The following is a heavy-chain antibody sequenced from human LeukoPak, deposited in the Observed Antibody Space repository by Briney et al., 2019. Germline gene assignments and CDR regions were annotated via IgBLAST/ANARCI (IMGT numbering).Heavy chain of an antibody. J-gene: IGHJ3*02. CDR3: ARGIDFWSGYYAFDI. Sequence: PSETLSLTCTVSGGSISSYYWSWIRQPPGKGLEWIGYIYYSGSTNYNPSLKSRATISVDTSKNQFSLKLSSVTAADTAVYYCARGIDFWSGYYAFDIWGQGTMVTVSS. D-gene: IGHD3-3*01. V-gene: IGHV4-59*01. CDR1: GGSISSYY. CDR2: IYYSGST.